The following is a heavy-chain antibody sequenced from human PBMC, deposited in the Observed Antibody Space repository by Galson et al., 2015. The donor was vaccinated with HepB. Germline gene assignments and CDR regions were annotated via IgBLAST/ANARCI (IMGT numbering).Heavy chain of an antibody. V-gene: IGHV3-23*01. D-gene: IGHD6-13*01. CDR3: ARDRGSSSWRGGYFDC. Sequence: SLRLSCAASGFTFSSYAMSWVRQAPGKGLEWVSAISGSGGSTYYADSVKGRFTISRDNSKNTLYLQMNSLRVEDTAVYYCARDRGSSSWRGGYFDCWGQGTLVTVSS. CDR1: GFTFSSYA. J-gene: IGHJ4*02. CDR2: ISGSGGST.